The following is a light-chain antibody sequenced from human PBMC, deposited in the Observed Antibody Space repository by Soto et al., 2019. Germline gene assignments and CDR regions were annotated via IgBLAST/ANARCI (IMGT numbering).Light chain of an antibody. CDR3: QQAHSFPRT. Sequence: DIQMTQSPSSVSASVGHRVAITCRASQDISAWVAWYQQKPGKAPKLLIYSASNLHSGVTSRFSGSGSGTDFTLTISSVQPEDFATYYCQQAHSFPRTFGQGTKVEI. V-gene: IGKV1-12*01. J-gene: IGKJ1*01. CDR2: SAS. CDR1: QDISAW.